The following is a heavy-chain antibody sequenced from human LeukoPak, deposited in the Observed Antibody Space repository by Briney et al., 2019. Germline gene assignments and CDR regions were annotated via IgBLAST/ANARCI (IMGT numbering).Heavy chain of an antibody. J-gene: IGHJ4*02. CDR3: TASMEVSTYFDY. D-gene: IGHD5/OR15-5a*01. CDR2: IKSKTDGETT. CDR1: GFTFSDAW. V-gene: IGHV3-15*01. Sequence: GGSLRLSCAASGFTFSDAWMNWVRQAPGKGLEWVGRIKSKTDGETTENAASVKGRFTISRDDSKNTLYLQMNSLKTEDTAVYYCTASMEVSTYFDYWGQGTLVTVSS.